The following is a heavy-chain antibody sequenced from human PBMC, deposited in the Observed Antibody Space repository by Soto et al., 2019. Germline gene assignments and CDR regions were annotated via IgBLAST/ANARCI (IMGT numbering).Heavy chain of an antibody. Sequence: EVQLLQSGGGLVQPGGSLRLSCAASGFTFRSYAMSWVRQPPGKGLEWVAAINGGGGSTYYADSVKGRFTISRDNSKNTLYLQMTSLRGEDTAVYYCANGYFDPSRRNWFDPWGQGTLVTASS. CDR3: ANGYFDPSRRNWFDP. CDR2: INGGGGST. D-gene: IGHD3-9*01. CDR1: GFTFRSYA. J-gene: IGHJ5*02. V-gene: IGHV3-23*01.